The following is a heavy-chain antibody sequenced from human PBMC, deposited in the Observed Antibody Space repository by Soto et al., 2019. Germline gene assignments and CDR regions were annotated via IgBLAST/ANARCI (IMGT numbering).Heavy chain of an antibody. CDR1: GGSISSGGYY. CDR3: ARAKPDLYGMDV. J-gene: IGHJ6*02. CDR2: IYYSGST. V-gene: IGHV4-31*03. Sequence: SETLSLTCTVSGGSISSGGYYWSWIRQHPGKGLEWIGYIYYSGSTYYNPSLKSRVTISVDTSKNQFSLKLSSVTAADTAVYYCARAKPDLYGMDVWGQGTTVTVSS.